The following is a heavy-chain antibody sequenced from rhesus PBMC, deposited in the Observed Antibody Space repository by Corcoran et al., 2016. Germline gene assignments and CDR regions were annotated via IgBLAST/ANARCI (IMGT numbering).Heavy chain of an antibody. Sequence: EVQLVESGGGLVQPGGSLRLSCAASGFTFSSFAMQWVHPAPGKGLEWVSAIGPGGSTYYADAVKGRFTISRDNAKNSLYLQMNSLRAEDTAVYYCARGSTTDVWGRGVLVTVSS. CDR1: GFTFSSFA. J-gene: IGHJ5-2*02. CDR2: IGPGGST. V-gene: IGHV3-72*01. CDR3: ARGSTTDV. D-gene: IGHD1-14*01.